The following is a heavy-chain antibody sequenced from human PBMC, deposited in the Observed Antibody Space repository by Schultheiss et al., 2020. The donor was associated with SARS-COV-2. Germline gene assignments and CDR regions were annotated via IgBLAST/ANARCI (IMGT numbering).Heavy chain of an antibody. CDR2: ISSSSNSI. D-gene: IGHD3-10*01. J-gene: IGHJ6*02. CDR1: GFTFSNYA. Sequence: GGSLRLSCAASGFTFSNYAMAWVRQAPGKGLEWVSYISSSSNSIYYADSVKGRFTISRDNAKNTLYLQMNSLRAEDTAVYYCYLRGVISDFYGMDVWGQGTTVTVSS. CDR3: YLRGVISDFYGMDV. V-gene: IGHV3-48*01.